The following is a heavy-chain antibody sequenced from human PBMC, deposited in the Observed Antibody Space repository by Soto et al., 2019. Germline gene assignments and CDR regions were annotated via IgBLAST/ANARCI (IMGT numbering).Heavy chain of an antibody. Sequence: PSETLSLTCTVSGGSVSSDTYYWSWIRQPPGKGLEWLGYIYYTGTSNYNPSLKSRVTISLDTSKNQFSLKLSSVTAADTAVYYCARERGRDGYSDNAFDIWGQGTMVTVSS. CDR1: GGSVSSDTYY. CDR2: IYYTGTS. CDR3: ARERGRDGYSDNAFDI. D-gene: IGHD5-18*01. J-gene: IGHJ3*02. V-gene: IGHV4-61*01.